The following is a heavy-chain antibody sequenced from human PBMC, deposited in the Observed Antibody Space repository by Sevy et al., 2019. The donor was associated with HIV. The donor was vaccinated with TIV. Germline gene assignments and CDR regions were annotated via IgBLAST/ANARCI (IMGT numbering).Heavy chain of an antibody. CDR3: ARHILHDYGDHDLDY. Sequence: ASVKVSCKASGYTFTSYGISWVRQAPGQGLEWMGWISAYNGNTNYAQKLQGRVTMTTDTSTSTAYMELRSLRSDDTAVYYCARHILHDYGDHDLDYWGQGTLVTVSS. J-gene: IGHJ4*02. D-gene: IGHD4-17*01. CDR1: GYTFTSYG. V-gene: IGHV1-18*01. CDR2: ISAYNGNT.